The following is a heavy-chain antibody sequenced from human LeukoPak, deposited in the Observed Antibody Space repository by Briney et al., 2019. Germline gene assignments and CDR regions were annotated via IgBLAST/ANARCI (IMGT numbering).Heavy chain of an antibody. Sequence: PGGSLRLSCAASGFTVSSNYMSWVRQAPGKGLEWVSVIYSGGSTYYADSVKGRFTISRDNSKNTLYLQMNSLRAEDTAVYYCARGGYSSSWYIGRFDYWGQGTLVTVSS. D-gene: IGHD6-13*01. CDR1: GFTVSSNY. CDR2: IYSGGST. J-gene: IGHJ4*02. V-gene: IGHV3-53*01. CDR3: ARGGYSSSWYIGRFDY.